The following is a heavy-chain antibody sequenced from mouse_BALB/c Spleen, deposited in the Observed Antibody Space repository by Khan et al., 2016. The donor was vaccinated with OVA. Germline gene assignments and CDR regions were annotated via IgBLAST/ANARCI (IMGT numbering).Heavy chain of an antibody. CDR3: AKNDRYDVYFDY. D-gene: IGHD2-14*01. Sequence: EVQLQESGPELVKPGASVKMSCKASGYTFTSYVMHWLRQKPGQGLEWIGYIYPYNDDTKYNEKFKGKATLTSDQSSSTAYMELSSLTSADSAVYYCAKNDRYDVYFDYWGQGTTLTVSS. V-gene: IGHV1S136*01. CDR2: IYPYNDDT. CDR1: GYTFTSYV. J-gene: IGHJ2*01.